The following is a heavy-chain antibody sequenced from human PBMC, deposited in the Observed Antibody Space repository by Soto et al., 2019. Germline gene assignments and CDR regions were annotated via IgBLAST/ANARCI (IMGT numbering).Heavy chain of an antibody. J-gene: IGHJ5*02. CDR3: AREVVGWFDP. CDR2: ISSNGGST. CDR1: GFTFSSYA. V-gene: IGHV3-64D*06. D-gene: IGHD2-15*01. Sequence: GGSLRLSCSASGFTFSSYAMHWIRQAPGKGLEYVSAISSNGGSTYYADSVKGRFTISRDNSKNTLYLQMSSLRAEDTAVYYCAREVVGWFDPWGQGTLVTVSS.